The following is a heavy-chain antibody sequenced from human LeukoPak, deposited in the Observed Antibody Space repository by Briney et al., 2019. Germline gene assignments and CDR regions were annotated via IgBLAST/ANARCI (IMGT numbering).Heavy chain of an antibody. J-gene: IGHJ4*02. CDR1: GGSISSYY. D-gene: IGHD3-22*01. V-gene: IGHV4-59*01. Sequence: SETLSLTCTVSGGSISSYYWSWIRQPPGKGLEWIGYIYYSGSTNYNPSLKSRVTISVDTSKNQFSLKLSSVTAADTAVYYCARGSIYDSSGYYYLYFDYWGQGTMVTVSS. CDR3: ARGSIYDSSGYYYLYFDY. CDR2: IYYSGST.